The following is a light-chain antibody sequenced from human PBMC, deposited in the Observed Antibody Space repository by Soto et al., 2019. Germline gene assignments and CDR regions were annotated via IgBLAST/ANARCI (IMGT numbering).Light chain of an antibody. Sequence: AIQLTQSPSSLSASVGDRVTITCRASQGISSGLAWYQQKPGKPPKLLIYDASSLESGVPSRFSGSGSGTDFTLTISSLQPEDFAVYYCHQYAVSPLTFGGGTTVEIK. J-gene: IGKJ4*01. CDR1: QGISSG. V-gene: IGKV1-13*02. CDR3: HQYAVSPLT. CDR2: DAS.